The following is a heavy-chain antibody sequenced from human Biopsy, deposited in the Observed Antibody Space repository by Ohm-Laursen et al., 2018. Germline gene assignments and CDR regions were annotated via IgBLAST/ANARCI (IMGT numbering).Heavy chain of an antibody. CDR3: ARDWQGRAQCYDSSGYEY. CDR2: ITSSSSYI. D-gene: IGHD3-22*01. Sequence: SLRLSCTASGFTFSSSSMNWVRQAPGKGLEWVSSITSSSSYIYYADSAKGRFTISRDNAKNSLYLQMNSLRAEDTAVYYCARDWQGRAQCYDSSGYEYGGQGGRVTVSS. J-gene: IGHJ4*02. CDR1: GFTFSSSS. V-gene: IGHV3-21*01.